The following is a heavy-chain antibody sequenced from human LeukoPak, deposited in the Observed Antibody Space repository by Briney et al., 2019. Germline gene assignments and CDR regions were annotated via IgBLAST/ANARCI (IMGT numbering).Heavy chain of an antibody. CDR1: GLTFSNYG. CDR2: ISYDGSNK. J-gene: IGHJ4*02. D-gene: IGHD1-26*01. V-gene: IGHV3-30*18. Sequence: PGRSLRLSCAASGLTFSNYGMHWVRQAPGKGLEWVAVISYDGSNKYYADSVKGRFTMSRDNSKTTLYLQMNSLRAEDTAVYYCAKDKYSGSYGPLDYWGQGTLVTVSS. CDR3: AKDKYSGSYGPLDY.